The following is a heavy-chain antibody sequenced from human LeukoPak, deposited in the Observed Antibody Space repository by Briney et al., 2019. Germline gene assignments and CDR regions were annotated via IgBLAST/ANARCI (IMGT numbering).Heavy chain of an antibody. Sequence: GGSLRLSCAASRFTFNSYRMSWVRQAPGKGLEWVSAISGSGGSTYYADSVKGRLTISRDNSKNTLYLQMNSLRAEDTAVYYCAKETFVEAVHYMDVWGKGTTVTVSS. CDR2: ISGSGGST. V-gene: IGHV3-23*01. CDR1: RFTFNSYR. D-gene: IGHD2/OR15-2a*01. CDR3: AKETFVEAVHYMDV. J-gene: IGHJ6*03.